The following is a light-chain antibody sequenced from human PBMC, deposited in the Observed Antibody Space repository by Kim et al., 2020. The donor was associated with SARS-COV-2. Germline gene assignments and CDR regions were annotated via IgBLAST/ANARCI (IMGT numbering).Light chain of an antibody. CDR3: TSYTSSSTLV. Sequence: GPSITISCTGTSSDVGGYHYVSWYQQHPGKAPNLMIYDDSDRPSGVSNRFSGSKSGNTASLTISGLQAEDEAHYYCTSYTSSSTLVFGGGTQLTVL. CDR2: DDS. J-gene: IGLJ2*01. CDR1: SSDVGGYHY. V-gene: IGLV2-14*03.